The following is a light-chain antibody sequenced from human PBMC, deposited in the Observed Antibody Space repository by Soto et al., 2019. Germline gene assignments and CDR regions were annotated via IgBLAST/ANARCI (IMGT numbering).Light chain of an antibody. CDR1: QTITT. J-gene: IGKJ4*01. V-gene: IGKV3-20*01. CDR2: RVS. Sequence: ESVLTQSPGTLSLSPGERATLSCRARQTITTLAWYQRKPGQAPRLLIYRVSSRATGVPDRFSGSGSGTDYTLTISRLEPEDFAVYYCQQYGNLPLTFGGGTKVDIK. CDR3: QQYGNLPLT.